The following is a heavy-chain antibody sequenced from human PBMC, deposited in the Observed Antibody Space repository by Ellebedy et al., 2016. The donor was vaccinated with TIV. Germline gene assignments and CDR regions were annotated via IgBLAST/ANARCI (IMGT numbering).Heavy chain of an antibody. D-gene: IGHD3-3*01. V-gene: IGHV3-11*01. CDR2: ISSSGSTI. CDR3: LFFPLHKTEGYFDY. CDR1: GFTFSDYY. Sequence: GGSLRLSXAASGFTFSDYYMSWIRQAPGKGLEWVSYISSSGSTIYYADSVKGRFTISRDNAKNSLYLQMNSLRAEDTAVYYCLFFPLHKTEGYFDYWGQGTLVTVSS. J-gene: IGHJ4*02.